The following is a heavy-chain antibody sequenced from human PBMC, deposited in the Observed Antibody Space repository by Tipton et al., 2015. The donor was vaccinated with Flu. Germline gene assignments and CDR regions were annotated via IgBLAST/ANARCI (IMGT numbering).Heavy chain of an antibody. CDR1: GGSFSGYY. J-gene: IGHJ3*02. D-gene: IGHD2-2*01. CDR2: INHSGST. V-gene: IGHV4-34*01. Sequence: LRLSCAVYGGSFSGYYWSWIRRPPGKGLEWIGEINHSGSTNYNPSLKSRVTISVDTSKNQFSLKLSSVTAADTAVYYCARHFVIVVVPAAKLTDAFDIWGQGTMVTVSS. CDR3: ARHFVIVVVPAAKLTDAFDI.